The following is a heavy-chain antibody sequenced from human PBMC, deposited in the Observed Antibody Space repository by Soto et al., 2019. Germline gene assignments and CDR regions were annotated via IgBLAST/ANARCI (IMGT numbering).Heavy chain of an antibody. CDR2: VYNSGST. V-gene: IGHV4-59*01. D-gene: IGHD2-15*01. J-gene: IGHJ4*02. Sequence: QVQLQESGPGLVKASETLSLTCTVSGGSISSNYWTWIRQPPGKGLEWIGYVYNSGSTNYNPSLKSRVTISEDQSKSQYSLKVNSMAAADTAVYDCARYRRESVAGYTLDNWGQGILVTFSS. CDR1: GGSISSNY. CDR3: ARYRRESVAGYTLDN.